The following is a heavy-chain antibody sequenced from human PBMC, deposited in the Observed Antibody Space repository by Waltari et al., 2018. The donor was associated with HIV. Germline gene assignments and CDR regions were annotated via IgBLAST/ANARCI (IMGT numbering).Heavy chain of an antibody. J-gene: IGHJ2*01. Sequence: EVQILESGGGLTQPGGSLRLYCVVSGFNFRTSAMSWIRQAPGKGLGGVSGISGSGGDAYYADSVKGRFTMSRDNSKNTAYLQMKSLREEDTAVYFCARSGVGQWVVLCWVMDLWGRGTPVSVSS. CDR3: ARSGVGQWVVLCWVMDL. CDR2: ISGSGGDA. CDR1: GFNFRTSA. D-gene: IGHD6-19*01. V-gene: IGHV3-23*01.